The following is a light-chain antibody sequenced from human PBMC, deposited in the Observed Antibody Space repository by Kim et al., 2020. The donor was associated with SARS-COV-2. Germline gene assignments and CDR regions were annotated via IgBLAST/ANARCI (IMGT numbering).Light chain of an antibody. J-gene: IGLJ3*02. CDR3: QVWDSSSDRV. Sequence: VAPGKTARITCGGNNMGRKSVHWYQQKPGQAPVLVIYYDSDRPSGIPERFSGSNSGNTATLTISRVEAGDEADYYCQVWDSSSDRVFGGGTKLTVL. V-gene: IGLV3-21*04. CDR1: NMGRKS. CDR2: YDS.